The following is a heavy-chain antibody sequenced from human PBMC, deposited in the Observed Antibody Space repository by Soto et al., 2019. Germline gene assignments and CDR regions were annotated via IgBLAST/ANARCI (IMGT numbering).Heavy chain of an antibody. Sequence: ASVKVSCKASGYTFTSYAMHWVRQAPGQRLEWMGWINAGNGNTKYSQKFQGRVTITRDTSASTAYMELSSLRSEDTAVYYCATAYLGSYCSGGSCYLDAFDIWGQGTMVTVSS. V-gene: IGHV1-3*01. CDR1: GYTFTSYA. D-gene: IGHD2-15*01. CDR3: ATAYLGSYCSGGSCYLDAFDI. J-gene: IGHJ3*02. CDR2: INAGNGNT.